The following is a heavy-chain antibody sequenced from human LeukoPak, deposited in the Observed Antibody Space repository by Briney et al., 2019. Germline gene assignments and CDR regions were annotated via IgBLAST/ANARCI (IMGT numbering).Heavy chain of an antibody. Sequence: ASVKVSCKASGYTFTGYYMHWMPQAPGQGLEWMGWISAYNGNTNYAQKLQGRVTMTTDTSTSTAYMELRSLRSDDTAVYYCARDGYSSSWYGYYYYMDVWGKGTTVTVSS. D-gene: IGHD6-13*01. CDR3: ARDGYSSSWYGYYYYMDV. J-gene: IGHJ6*03. CDR2: ISAYNGNT. V-gene: IGHV1-18*04. CDR1: GYTFTGYY.